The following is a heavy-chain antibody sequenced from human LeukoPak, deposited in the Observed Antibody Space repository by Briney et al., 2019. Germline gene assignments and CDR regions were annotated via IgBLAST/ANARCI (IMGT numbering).Heavy chain of an antibody. CDR3: AEITAMETAVHDY. J-gene: IGHJ4*02. CDR1: GFTFSSYA. Sequence: GGSLRLSCAASGFTFSSYAMSWVRQAPGKGLEWVSAISGSGGSTYYADSVKGRFTISRDNSKNTLYLQMNSLRAEDTAVYYCAEITAMETAVHDYWGQGTLVTVSS. V-gene: IGHV3-23*01. D-gene: IGHD5-18*01. CDR2: ISGSGGST.